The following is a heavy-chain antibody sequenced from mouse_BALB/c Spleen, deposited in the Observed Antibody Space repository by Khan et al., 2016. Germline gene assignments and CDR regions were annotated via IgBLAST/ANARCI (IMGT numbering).Heavy chain of an antibody. CDR2: INTYTGEP. J-gene: IGHJ2*01. D-gene: IGHD6-1*01. CDR1: GYTFTNYG. Sequence: QIQLVQPGPELKKPGETVKISCKASGYTFTNYGMNWVKQAPGKGLKWMGCINTYTGEPTYTDDFKGRFAFSLETSASTAYLQLNNLNNEDMDTYTCARFRSANYWGQGTTLTVSS. CDR3: ARFRSANY. V-gene: IGHV9-1*02.